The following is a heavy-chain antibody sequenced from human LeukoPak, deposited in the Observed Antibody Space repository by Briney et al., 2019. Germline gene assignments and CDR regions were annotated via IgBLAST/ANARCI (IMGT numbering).Heavy chain of an antibody. V-gene: IGHV3-23*01. CDR1: GFPFSSYG. D-gene: IGHD1-14*01. J-gene: IGHJ5*02. CDR3: AKDPAAGAYNWFDP. CDR2: ISGSGGST. Sequence: GGSLRLSCAASGFPFSSYGMSWVRQAPGKGLEWVSAISGSGGSTYYADSAKGRFTISRDKPKTTLYLQINSLRAEHTAVYYCAKDPAAGAYNWFDPWGQGTLVTVSS.